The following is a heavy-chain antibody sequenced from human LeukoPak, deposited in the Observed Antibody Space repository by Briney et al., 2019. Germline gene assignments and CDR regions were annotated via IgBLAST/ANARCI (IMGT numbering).Heavy chain of an antibody. CDR2: ISGSGGST. Sequence: PGGSLRLSCAASGFTFSSYAMSWVRQAPGEGLEWVSAISGSGGSTYYADSVKGRFTISRDNSKNTLYLQMNSLRAEDTAVYYCAKDETIFGVGSFDYWGQGTLVTVSS. CDR3: AKDETIFGVGSFDY. V-gene: IGHV3-23*01. J-gene: IGHJ4*02. CDR1: GFTFSSYA. D-gene: IGHD3-3*01.